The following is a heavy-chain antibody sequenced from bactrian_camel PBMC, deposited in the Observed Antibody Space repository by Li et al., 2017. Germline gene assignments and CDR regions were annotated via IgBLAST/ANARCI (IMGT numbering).Heavy chain of an antibody. J-gene: IGHJ4*01. Sequence: HVQLVESGGGSVQAGGSLRLPCVDFESRLGHCMGWFRQAPGKEREGVGASYIGGGSTYYADSVKGRFVVSRDNAKNTVYLQMNSLKSEDTALYYCAARGLLDWDYWGQGTQVTVS. D-gene: IGHD1*01. CDR2: SYIGGGST. CDR1: ESRLGHC. CDR3: AARGLLDWDY. V-gene: IGHV3S54*01.